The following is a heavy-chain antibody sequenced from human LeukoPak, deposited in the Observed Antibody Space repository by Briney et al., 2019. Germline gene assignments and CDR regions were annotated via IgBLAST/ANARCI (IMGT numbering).Heavy chain of an antibody. V-gene: IGHV1-2*06. J-gene: IGHJ4*02. CDR3: ARNGCSSTSCFDY. D-gene: IGHD2-2*01. Sequence: GASVTVSCTASAYTFTGYYMHWVRQAPGQGHGWMGRINANSGGTNYAQKFQGRVTMTRDTSISTAYMELSRLRSDDTAVYYCARNGCSSTSCFDYWGQGTLVTVSS. CDR2: INANSGGT. CDR1: AYTFTGYY.